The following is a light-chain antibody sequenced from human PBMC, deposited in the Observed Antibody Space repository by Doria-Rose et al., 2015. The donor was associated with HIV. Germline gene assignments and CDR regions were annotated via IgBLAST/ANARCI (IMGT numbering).Light chain of an antibody. Sequence: DIQMTQSPPTLSASVGDRVTITCRASQSIGTWLAWYQQKPGKAPKLLIYKASSLESGVPSRFSGSGSGTEFTLTINSLQPDDFATYYCQQYSSYRTFGQGTEVEV. V-gene: IGKV1-5*03. CDR2: KAS. CDR1: QSIGTW. J-gene: IGKJ1*01. CDR3: QQYSSYRT.